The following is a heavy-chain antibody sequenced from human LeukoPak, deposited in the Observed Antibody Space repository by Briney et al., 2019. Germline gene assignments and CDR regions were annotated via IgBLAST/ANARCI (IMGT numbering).Heavy chain of an antibody. D-gene: IGHD3-9*01. V-gene: IGHV3-23*01. CDR2: ISGSGVST. CDR3: AKDISG. J-gene: IGHJ4*02. CDR1: GFTFRTSG. Sequence: GGTLRLSCAASGFTFRTSGMSWVRQAPGKGLEWVSAISGSGVSTYYADSVKGRFTISRDNSKNTLYPQMNSLRAQDTAVYYCAKDISGWGQGTLVTVSS.